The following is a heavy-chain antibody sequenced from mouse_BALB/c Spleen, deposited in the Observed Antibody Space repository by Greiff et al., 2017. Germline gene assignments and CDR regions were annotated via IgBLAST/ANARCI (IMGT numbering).Heavy chain of an antibody. Sequence: VQLVESGPGLVAPSQSLSITCTVSGFSLTSYDISWIRQPPGKGLEWLGVIWTGGGTNYNSAFMSRLSISKDNSKSQVFLKMNSLQTDDTAIYYCVRRDYSWFAYWGQGTLVTVSA. J-gene: IGHJ3*01. CDR2: IWTGGGT. CDR1: GFSLTSYD. V-gene: IGHV2-9-2*01. CDR3: VRRDYSWFAY. D-gene: IGHD2-4*01.